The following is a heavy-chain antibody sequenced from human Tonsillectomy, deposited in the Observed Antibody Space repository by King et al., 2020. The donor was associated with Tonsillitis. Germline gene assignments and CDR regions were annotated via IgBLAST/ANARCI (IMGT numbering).Heavy chain of an antibody. CDR1: VYSFTSYW. J-gene: IGHJ2*01. Sequence: QLVQSGGEVKKPGESLSIAFKGSVYSFTSYWISWVRQMPGKDLEWMGRIYPIDSYTNYSPSFQDHVTISADKSTRPAHLQWSSLKASDTAMYYCARSLSIAVAGTQDWYFDLWGRGTLVTVSS. CDR2: IYPIDSYT. CDR3: ARSLSIAVAGTQDWYFDL. V-gene: IGHV5-10-1*03. D-gene: IGHD6-19*01.